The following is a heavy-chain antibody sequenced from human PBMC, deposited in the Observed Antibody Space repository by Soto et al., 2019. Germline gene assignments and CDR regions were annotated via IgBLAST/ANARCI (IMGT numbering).Heavy chain of an antibody. CDR1: GYTFTSYA. Sequence: GASVKVSCKASGYTFTSYAIHWVRQAPGQRLECMGWINAGNGNTKYSQKFQGRVTITRDTSASTAYMELSSLTSEDTAVYYCARDLGYGYPDYWGQVTLVTVSS. J-gene: IGHJ4*02. V-gene: IGHV1-3*01. CDR2: INAGNGNT. CDR3: ARDLGYGYPDY. D-gene: IGHD5-18*01.